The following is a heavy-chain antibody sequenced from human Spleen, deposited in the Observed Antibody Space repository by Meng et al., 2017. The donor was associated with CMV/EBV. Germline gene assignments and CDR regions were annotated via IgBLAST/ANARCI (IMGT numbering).Heavy chain of an antibody. CDR3: ARRGDGYKNPLPFDY. Sequence: SETLSLTCTVSSGSISSSSYYWGWIRQPPGKGLEWIGSIYYSGSTYYNPSLKSRVTISVDTSKNQFSLKLSSVTAADTAVYYCARRGDGYKNPLPFDYWGQGTLVTVSS. CDR1: SGSISSSSYY. CDR2: IYYSGST. J-gene: IGHJ4*02. D-gene: IGHD5-24*01. V-gene: IGHV4-39*01.